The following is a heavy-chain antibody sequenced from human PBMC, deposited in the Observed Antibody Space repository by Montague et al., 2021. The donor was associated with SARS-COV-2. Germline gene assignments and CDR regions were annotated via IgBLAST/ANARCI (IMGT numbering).Heavy chain of an antibody. D-gene: IGHD3-10*01. J-gene: IGHJ6*02. Sequence: RSLSLAASGSTFSSYGMHWVRQAPGKGLEWVAVIWYDGSNKYYADSVKGRFTISRDNSKNTLYLQMNSLRAEDTAVYYCARVLSYYGMDVWGQGTTVTVSS. CDR2: IWYDGSNK. CDR1: GSTFSSYG. CDR3: ARVLSYYGMDV. V-gene: IGHV3-33*01.